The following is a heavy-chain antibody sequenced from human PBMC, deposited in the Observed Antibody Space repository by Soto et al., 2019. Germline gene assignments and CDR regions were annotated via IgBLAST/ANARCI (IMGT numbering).Heavy chain of an antibody. V-gene: IGHV1-2*02. J-gene: IGHJ6*02. CDR1: GYTLSDYY. CDR2: INPNTCDT. CDR3: AREFADYRNYRYYYGVDV. D-gene: IGHD4-4*01. Sequence: QVQLVQSGAEVKKPGASVKVSCKASGYTLSDYYVHWVRQAPGEGPEWMGWINPNTCDTNYAQKFQGRVTMTRDTSISTAYMVVSRLRSDDTAVYYCAREFADYRNYRYYYGVDVWGQGTTVTVSS.